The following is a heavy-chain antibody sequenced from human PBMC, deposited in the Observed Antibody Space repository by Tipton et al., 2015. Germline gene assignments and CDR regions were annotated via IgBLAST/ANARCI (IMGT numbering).Heavy chain of an antibody. CDR2: IFHSGNT. V-gene: IGHV4-4*02. CDR3: ARASIIQGYYHDSSRYYLFNS. CDR1: GGSISSGHW. D-gene: IGHD3-22*01. Sequence: TLSLTCAVSGGSISSGHWWTWVRQPPGKGLEWIGEIFHSGNTDYNPSLRSRVAMSMDTSKNQFSLKLSSVITADTAVYYCARASIIQGYYHDSSRYYLFNSWGQGTLVTVSS. J-gene: IGHJ5*02.